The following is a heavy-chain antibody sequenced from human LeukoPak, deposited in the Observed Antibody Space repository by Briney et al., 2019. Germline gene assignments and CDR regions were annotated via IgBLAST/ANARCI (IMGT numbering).Heavy chain of an antibody. V-gene: IGHV3-23*01. J-gene: IGHJ4*02. D-gene: IGHD6-6*01. CDR2: ISGSGGST. CDR3: AKGSYSSSSGLFDY. Sequence: GGSLRLSCAASGFTFSSYAMSWVRQAPGKGLEWVSAISGSGGSTYYADSAKGRFTISRDNSKNSLYLQMNSLRAEDTAVYYCAKGSYSSSSGLFDYWGQGTLVTVSS. CDR1: GFTFSSYA.